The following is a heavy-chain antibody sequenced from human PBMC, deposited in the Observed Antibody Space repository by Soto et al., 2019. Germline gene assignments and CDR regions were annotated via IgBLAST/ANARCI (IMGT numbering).Heavy chain of an antibody. CDR2: ISDYGRI. CDR1: GFTFGNYW. J-gene: IGHJ4*02. V-gene: IGHV3-74*01. D-gene: IGHD1-1*01. CDR3: ARGGLETFDH. Sequence: LRLSCAASGFTFGNYWMHWVRQAPGKGLVWVSRISDYGRINYADSVKDRFIISRDDARSELYLQLNDLRVEDTDTYYCARGGLETFDHWGQGALVTVSS.